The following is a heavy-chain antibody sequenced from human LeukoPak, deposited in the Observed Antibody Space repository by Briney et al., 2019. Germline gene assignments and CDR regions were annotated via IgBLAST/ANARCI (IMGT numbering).Heavy chain of an antibody. CDR2: INAGNGNT. D-gene: IGHD1-14*01. CDR1: GNTFSSNI. V-gene: IGHV1-3*01. J-gene: IGHJ3*01. CDR3: ARERPTTTAFHV. Sequence: GPVKVSCKTSGNTFSSNIINWVRQAPGQRLDWMGWINAGNGNTKYSGKFQGRVTITRDTSASTVYMEMSSLRSEDTAVYYCARERPTTTAFHVWGQGTMVTVS.